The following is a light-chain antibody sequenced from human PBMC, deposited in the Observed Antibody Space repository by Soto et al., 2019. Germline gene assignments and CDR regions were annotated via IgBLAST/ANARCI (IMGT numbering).Light chain of an antibody. J-gene: IGLJ1*01. CDR2: EVT. CDR3: SSYTSSSTLYV. CDR1: SSDVGGYNY. V-gene: IGLV2-14*01. Sequence: QSVLTQPASVSGCPGQSITISCTGTSSDVGGYNYVCWYKQHPGKAPQLMIYEVTNRPSGVSDRFSGSNSGNTASLTISGLQAEDEADYYCSSYTSSSTLYVFGTGTKVTVL.